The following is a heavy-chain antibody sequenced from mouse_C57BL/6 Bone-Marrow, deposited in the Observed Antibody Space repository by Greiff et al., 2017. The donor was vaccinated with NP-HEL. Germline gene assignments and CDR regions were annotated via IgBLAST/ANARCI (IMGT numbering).Heavy chain of an antibody. CDR1: GYSITSGYY. D-gene: IGHD2-4*01. V-gene: IGHV3-6*01. CDR3: ATYYDYDVNYYAMDY. J-gene: IGHJ4*01. Sequence: DVQLQESGPGLVKPSQSLSLTCSVTGYSITSGYYWNWIRQFPGNKLEWMGYISYDGSNNYNPSLKNRISITRDTSKNQFFLKLNSVTTEDTATYYCATYYDYDVNYYAMDYWGQGTSVTVSS. CDR2: ISYDGSN.